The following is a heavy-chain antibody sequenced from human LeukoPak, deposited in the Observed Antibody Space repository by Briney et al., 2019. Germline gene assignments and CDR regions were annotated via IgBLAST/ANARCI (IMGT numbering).Heavy chain of an antibody. CDR2: IYTSGST. J-gene: IGHJ6*03. CDR1: GGSISSYY. CDR3: ARGGATHYYYYMDV. V-gene: IGHV4-4*07. Sequence: PSETLSLTCTVSGGSISSYYWSWTRQPAGKGLEWIGRIYTSGSTNYNPSLKSRVTMSVDTSKNQFSLKLSSVTAADTAVYYCARGGATHYYYYMDVWGKGTTVTVSS. D-gene: IGHD1-26*01.